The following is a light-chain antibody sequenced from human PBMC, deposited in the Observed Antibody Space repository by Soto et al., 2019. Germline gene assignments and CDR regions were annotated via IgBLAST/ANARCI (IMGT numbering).Light chain of an antibody. CDR3: QQYNKWPIT. Sequence: TQSPGTVSLSPGKRATLSCRASQSISSSYSAWYQQRPGQAPRLLIYGASSRATGISGSFSGSGSGTEFTLTITSLQSEDFGVYYCQQYNKWPITFGQGTRLEIK. CDR1: QSISSSY. CDR2: GAS. V-gene: IGKV3-15*01. J-gene: IGKJ5*01.